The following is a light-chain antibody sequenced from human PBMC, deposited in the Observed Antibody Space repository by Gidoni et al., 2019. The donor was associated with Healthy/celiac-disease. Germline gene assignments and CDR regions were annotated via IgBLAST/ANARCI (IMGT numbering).Light chain of an antibody. CDR3: QQSHSTPGT. Sequence: DIQMTQSPSSLSASVGDSITITCRASQSISTYLNWYQQKPGKAPKFMIYGASRLQSGVPLRFSGSGSGTDFTLTISSLQPEDFATYYCQQSHSTPGTFGQGTKLEIK. CDR1: QSISTY. CDR2: GAS. V-gene: IGKV1-39*01. J-gene: IGKJ2*01.